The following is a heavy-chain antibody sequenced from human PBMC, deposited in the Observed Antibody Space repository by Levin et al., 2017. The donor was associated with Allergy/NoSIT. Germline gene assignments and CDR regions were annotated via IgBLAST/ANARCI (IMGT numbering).Heavy chain of an antibody. J-gene: IGHJ4*02. CDR1: GFTVSSSY. D-gene: IGHD4-17*01. CDR3: ARDSTVTTPTYFDY. V-gene: IGHV3-53*01. CDR2: IYSGGST. Sequence: GGSLRLSCAASGFTVSSSYMSWVRQAPGKGLEWVSIIYSGGSTYYADSVKGRFTISRDSSKNTLYLQMNSLRAEDTAVYYCARDSTVTTPTYFDYWGQGTLVTVSS.